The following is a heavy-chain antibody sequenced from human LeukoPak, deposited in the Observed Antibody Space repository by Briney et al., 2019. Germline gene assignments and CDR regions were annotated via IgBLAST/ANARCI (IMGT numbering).Heavy chain of an antibody. D-gene: IGHD3-22*01. CDR2: ISGSGGST. CDR1: GFTFSSYA. J-gene: IGHJ4*02. V-gene: IGHV3-23*01. CDR3: AKDREYYYDSSGYPLGD. Sequence: PGGSLRLSCAASGFTFSSYAMSWVRQAPGKGLEWVSAISGSGGSTYYADSVKGRFTISGDNSKNTLYLQMNSLRAEDTAVYYCAKDREYYYDSSGYPLGDWGQGTLVTVSS.